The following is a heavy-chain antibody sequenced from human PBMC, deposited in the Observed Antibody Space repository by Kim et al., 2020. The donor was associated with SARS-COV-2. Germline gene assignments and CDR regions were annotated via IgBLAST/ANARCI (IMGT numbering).Heavy chain of an antibody. Sequence: GGSLRLSCAASGLTFSDYSMTWVRQAPGKGLEWVSTISGGGSMSYYTQSVRGRFTITRDNAKNALSLQMDSLGVEDTAVYYCASVKAHRHVNRGQ. CDR1: GLTFSDYS. V-gene: IGHV3-23*01. CDR2: ISGGGSMS. J-gene: IGHJ1*01. CDR3: ASVKAHRHVN.